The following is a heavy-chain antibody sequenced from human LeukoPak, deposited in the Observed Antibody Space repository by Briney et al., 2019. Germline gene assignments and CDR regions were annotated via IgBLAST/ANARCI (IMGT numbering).Heavy chain of an antibody. Sequence: SGRSLRLSCAASGFTFSSYGMHWIRQAPGKGLEWVAVIWYDGSNKYYADSVKGRFTISRDNSKNTPYLQMNSLRAEDTAVYYCARGSYGSGSYWFDPWGQGTLVTVSS. J-gene: IGHJ5*02. V-gene: IGHV3-33*01. CDR1: GFTFSSYG. CDR3: ARGSYGSGSYWFDP. D-gene: IGHD3-10*01. CDR2: IWYDGSNK.